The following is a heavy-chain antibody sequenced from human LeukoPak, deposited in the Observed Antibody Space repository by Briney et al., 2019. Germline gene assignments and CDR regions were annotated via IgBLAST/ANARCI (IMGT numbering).Heavy chain of an antibody. J-gene: IGHJ5*02. CDR2: IYTSGST. V-gene: IGHV4-4*09. CDR1: GGSISSYY. D-gene: IGHD3-3*01. Sequence: SETLSLTCTVSGGSISSYYWSWIRQPPGKGLEWIGYIYTSGSTNYNPSLKSRVTISVDTSKNQFSLKLSSVTAADTAVYYCERLGFLEWFSFDPWGQGTLVTVSS. CDR3: ERLGFLEWFSFDP.